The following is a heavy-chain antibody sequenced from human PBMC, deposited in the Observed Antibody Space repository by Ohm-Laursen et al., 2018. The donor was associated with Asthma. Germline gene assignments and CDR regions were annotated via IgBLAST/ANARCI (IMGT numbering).Heavy chain of an antibody. J-gene: IGHJ4*02. CDR1: GFTFTTFW. V-gene: IGHV3-74*01. D-gene: IGHD3-22*01. CDR3: ARSWRYYYDSSGYHYFDY. CDR2: INSDGRNT. Sequence: SLRLSCSASGFTFTTFWMHWVRQAPGKGLVWVSRINSDGRNTIYADSVKGRFTISRDNAKNTLYLQMNSLRAEDTAVYYCARSWRYYYDSSGYHYFDYWGQGTLVTVSS.